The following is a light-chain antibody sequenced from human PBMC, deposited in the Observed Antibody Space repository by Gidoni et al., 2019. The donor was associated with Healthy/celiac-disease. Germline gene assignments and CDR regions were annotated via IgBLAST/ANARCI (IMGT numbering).Light chain of an antibody. CDR2: DAS. CDR1: QSVSSY. V-gene: IGKV3-11*01. Sequence: EIVLTQSPATLSLSPGERATLSCRASQSVSSYLAWYQQKPGQAPRLLIYDASNGATGIPARFSGSGSETDFTLTISSLEPGDFAVYYCQQRSDWPTFGQGTKVKIK. J-gene: IGKJ1*01. CDR3: QQRSDWPT.